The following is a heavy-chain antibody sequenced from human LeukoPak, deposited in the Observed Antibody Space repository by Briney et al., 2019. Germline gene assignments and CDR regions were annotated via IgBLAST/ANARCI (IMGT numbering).Heavy chain of an antibody. CDR3: ARDQVPAAIGGYYFDY. D-gene: IGHD2-2*02. V-gene: IGHV3-48*01. J-gene: IGHJ4*02. CDR1: GFTFSNYG. CDR2: ISSSSSTI. Sequence: GRSLRLSCAASGFTFSNYGMHWVRQAPGKGLEWVSYISSSSSTIYYADSVKGRFTISRDNAKNSLYLQMNSLRAEDTAVYYCARDQVPAAIGGYYFDYWGQGTLVTVSS.